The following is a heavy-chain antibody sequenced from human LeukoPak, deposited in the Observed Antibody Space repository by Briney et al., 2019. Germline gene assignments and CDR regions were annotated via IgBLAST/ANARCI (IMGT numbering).Heavy chain of an antibody. D-gene: IGHD3-22*01. Sequence: PSETLSLTCAVYGGSFSGYYWSWIRQPPGKGLEWIGEINHSGSTNYNPSLKSRVTISVDTSKNQFSLKLSSVTAADTAVYYCARGPRWLRYWGQGTLVTVPS. CDR3: ARGPRWLRY. V-gene: IGHV4-34*01. CDR2: INHSGST. CDR1: GGSFSGYY. J-gene: IGHJ4*02.